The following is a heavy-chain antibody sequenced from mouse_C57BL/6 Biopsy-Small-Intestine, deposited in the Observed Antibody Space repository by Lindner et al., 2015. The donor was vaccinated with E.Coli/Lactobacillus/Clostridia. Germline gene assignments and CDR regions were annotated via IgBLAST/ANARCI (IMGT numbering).Heavy chain of an antibody. V-gene: IGHV5-17*01. CDR2: ISSGSSTI. CDR3: TRRSLDGFYFDS. Sequence: VQLQESGGDLVRPGGSLKLSCAASGFTFSDYGMHWVRQAPEKGLEWVAYISSGSSTIYYADTVKGRSTISRDNAKNTLFLQMTSLRSEDTAMYYCTRRSLDGFYFDSWGQGTTLTVSS. J-gene: IGHJ2*01. D-gene: IGHD2-3*01. CDR1: GFTFSDYG.